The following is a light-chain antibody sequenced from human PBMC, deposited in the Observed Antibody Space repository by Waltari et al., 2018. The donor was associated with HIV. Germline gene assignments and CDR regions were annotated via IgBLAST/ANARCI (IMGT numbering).Light chain of an antibody. CDR2: GAS. Sequence: EIVLTQSPGTLSLSPGERATLSCRASQSVRSASLAWYQQKPGQAPRLLSFGASSRAPGMPDRFRGSGAVTDFILTISRLEPEDCAVYYCQQYAASPLTFGGGTRVEIK. CDR3: QQYAASPLT. J-gene: IGKJ4*01. CDR1: QSVRSAS. V-gene: IGKV3-20*01.